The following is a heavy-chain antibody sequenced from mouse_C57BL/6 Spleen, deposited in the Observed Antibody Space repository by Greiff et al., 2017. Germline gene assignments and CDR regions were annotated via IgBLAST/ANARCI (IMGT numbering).Heavy chain of an antibody. D-gene: IGHD2-4*01. J-gene: IGHJ2*01. CDR2: IYPGDGDT. CDR1: GYAFSSSW. Sequence: QVQLKQSGPELVKPGASVKISCKASGYAFSSSWMNWVKQRPGKGLEWIGRIYPGDGDTNYNGKFKGKATLTADKSSSTAYMQLSSLTSEDSAVYFCARGLIYYDYDVDYFDYWGQGTTLTVSS. CDR3: ARGLIYYDYDVDYFDY. V-gene: IGHV1-82*01.